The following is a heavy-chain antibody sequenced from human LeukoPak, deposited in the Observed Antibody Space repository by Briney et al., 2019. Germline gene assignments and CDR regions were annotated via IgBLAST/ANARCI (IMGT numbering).Heavy chain of an antibody. Sequence: PSETLSLTCAVYGGSFSGYYWSWIRQPPGKGLEWIGEINHSGSTNYNPSLKSRVTISVDTSKNQFSLKLGSVTAADTAVYYCAREYYYDSSVLWIWGQGTMVTVSS. J-gene: IGHJ3*02. CDR2: INHSGST. CDR3: AREYYYDSSVLWI. D-gene: IGHD3-22*01. V-gene: IGHV4-34*01. CDR1: GGSFSGYY.